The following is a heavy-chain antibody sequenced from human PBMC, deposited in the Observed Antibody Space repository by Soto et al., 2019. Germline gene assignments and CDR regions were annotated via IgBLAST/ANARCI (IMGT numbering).Heavy chain of an antibody. J-gene: IGHJ5*02. CDR1: GVSISSGDYY. CDR3: ARLLPHSSVNWFDP. D-gene: IGHD6-25*01. CDR2: IYYSGST. V-gene: IGHV4-30-4*02. Sequence: SETLSLTCTVSGVSISSGDYYWSWIRQPPGKGLEWIGYIYYSGSTYYNPSLKSRVTISVDTSKNQFSLTLSSVTAADTAVYYCARLLPHSSVNWFDPWGQGTLVTVSS.